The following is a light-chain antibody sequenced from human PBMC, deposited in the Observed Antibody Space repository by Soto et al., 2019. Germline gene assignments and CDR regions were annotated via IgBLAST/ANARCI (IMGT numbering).Light chain of an antibody. Sequence: EIVLTQSPATLSVSPGERATLSCRASQSVGRNLAWYQQKPGQGPRLLIYDASTRATGFPARFSGSGSGTEFTLTISSLQSEDSAVYYCHHYNEWPSQAFGGGTKVEIK. CDR1: QSVGRN. J-gene: IGKJ4*01. CDR2: DAS. V-gene: IGKV3-15*01. CDR3: HHYNEWPSQA.